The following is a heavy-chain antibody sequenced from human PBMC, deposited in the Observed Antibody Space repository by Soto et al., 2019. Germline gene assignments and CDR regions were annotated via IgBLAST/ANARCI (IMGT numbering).Heavy chain of an antibody. V-gene: IGHV1-2*02. CDR3: ARANWNDRTLDY. CDR2: INPSTNVA. D-gene: IGHD1-1*01. Sequence: ASVKVSCKASGYAFIAYYMHWVRQAPGQGLEWMGWINPSTNVANYAQKFQGRVTMTRDTSINTAYMELSRLRSDDTAVYFCARANWNDRTLDYWGQGTLVTVSS. J-gene: IGHJ4*02. CDR1: GYAFIAYY.